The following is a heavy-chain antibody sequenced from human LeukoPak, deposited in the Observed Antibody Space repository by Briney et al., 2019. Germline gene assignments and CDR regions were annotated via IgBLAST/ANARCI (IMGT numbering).Heavy chain of an antibody. D-gene: IGHD3-22*01. V-gene: IGHV1-46*01. Sequence: GASVKVSCKASGYTLTSYYMHWVRQAPGQGLEWMGIINPSGGSTSYAQKFQGRVTMTRDTSTSTVYMELSSLRSEDTAVYYCARRRQKYYYDSSGFDYWGQGTLVTVSS. CDR3: ARRRQKYYYDSSGFDY. CDR2: INPSGGST. J-gene: IGHJ4*02. CDR1: GYTLTSYY.